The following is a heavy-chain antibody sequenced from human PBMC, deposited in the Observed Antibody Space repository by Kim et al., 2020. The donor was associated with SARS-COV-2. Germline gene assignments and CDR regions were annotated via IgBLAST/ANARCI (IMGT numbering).Heavy chain of an antibody. CDR3: ARDLGISGTREGGY. J-gene: IGHJ4*02. CDR1: GFTFSSYE. D-gene: IGHD1-20*01. V-gene: IGHV3-48*03. Sequence: GGSLRLSCTASGFTFSSYEMNWVRQAPGKGLEWVSNISSSGSTIYYSDSVKGRFTISRDNAKNSLYLQMNSLGAEDTAVYYCARDLGISGTREGGYWGQGTLVTVSS. CDR2: ISSSGSTI.